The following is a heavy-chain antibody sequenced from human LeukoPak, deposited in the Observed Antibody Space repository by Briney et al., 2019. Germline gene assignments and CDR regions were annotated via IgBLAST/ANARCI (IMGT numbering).Heavy chain of an antibody. CDR1: GYTFTSYY. CDR3: ARADRARDAFDI. J-gene: IGHJ3*02. D-gene: IGHD5-12*01. CDR2: INPSGGST. Sequence: ASVKVSCKASGYTFTSYYIHWVRQVPGQGLEWMGVINPSGGSTNFAQKFQGRVTMTRDTSTSTVYVELSSLGSEDTAEYYCARADRARDAFDIWGQGTMVTVSS. V-gene: IGHV1-46*01.